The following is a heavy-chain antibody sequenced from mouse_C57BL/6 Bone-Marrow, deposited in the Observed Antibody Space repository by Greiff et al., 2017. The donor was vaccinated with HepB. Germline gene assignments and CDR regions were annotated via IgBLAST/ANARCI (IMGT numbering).Heavy chain of an antibody. CDR2: ISSGSSTI. CDR1: GFTFSDYG. V-gene: IGHV5-17*01. J-gene: IGHJ4*01. D-gene: IGHD2-5*01. Sequence: EVQLVESGGGLVKPGGSLKLSCAASGFTFSDYGMHWVRQAPEKGLEWVAYISSGSSTIYYADTVKGRCTISRYNAKNTLFLQMTSLRSEDTAMYYCARILYSNYGYYAMDYWGQGTSVTVSS. CDR3: ARILYSNYGYYAMDY.